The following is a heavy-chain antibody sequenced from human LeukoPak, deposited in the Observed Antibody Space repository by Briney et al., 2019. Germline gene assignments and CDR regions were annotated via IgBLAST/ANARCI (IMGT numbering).Heavy chain of an antibody. CDR3: AKDYRYYDSSGYYGLFDY. CDR1: GFTFSSYA. J-gene: IGHJ4*02. Sequence: GGSLRLSCAASGFTFSSYAMSWVRQAPGKGLEWVSAISGSGGSTYYADSVKGRVTISRDNSKNTLYLQMSSLRAEDTAVYYCAKDYRYYDSSGYYGLFDYWGQGTLVTVSS. V-gene: IGHV3-23*01. D-gene: IGHD3-22*01. CDR2: ISGSGGST.